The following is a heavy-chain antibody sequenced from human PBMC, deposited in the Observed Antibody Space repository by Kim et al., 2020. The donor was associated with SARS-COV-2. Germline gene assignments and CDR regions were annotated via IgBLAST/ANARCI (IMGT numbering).Heavy chain of an antibody. D-gene: IGHD3-10*01. Sequence: SVKVSCKASGGTFSSYAISWVRQAPGQGLEWMGGIIPIFGTANYAQKFQGRVTITADESTSTAYMELSSLRSEDTAVYYCARDRSYYGSGSYPPGGGMDVWGQGTTVTVSS. CDR1: GGTFSSYA. V-gene: IGHV1-69*13. CDR3: ARDRSYYGSGSYPPGGGMDV. CDR2: IIPIFGTA. J-gene: IGHJ6*02.